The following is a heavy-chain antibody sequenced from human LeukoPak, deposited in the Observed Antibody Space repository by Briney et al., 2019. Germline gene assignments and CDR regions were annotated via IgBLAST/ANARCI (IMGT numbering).Heavy chain of an antibody. CDR2: IWYDGSNK. J-gene: IGHJ4*02. Sequence: PGGSLRLSCAASGFTFSSYGMHWVRQAPGKGLEWVAVIWYDGSNKYYADSVKGRFTISRDNSKNTLYLQMNSLRAEDTAVYYCAREVEMATMVFDYWGQGTLVIVSS. V-gene: IGHV3-33*08. D-gene: IGHD2-21*01. CDR1: GFTFSSYG. CDR3: AREVEMATMVFDY.